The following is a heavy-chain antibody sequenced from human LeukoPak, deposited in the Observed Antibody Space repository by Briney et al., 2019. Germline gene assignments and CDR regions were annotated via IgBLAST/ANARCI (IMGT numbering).Heavy chain of an antibody. V-gene: IGHV3-30*18. CDR1: GFTFSSYG. D-gene: IGHD5/OR15-5a*01. J-gene: IGHJ4*02. CDR3: AKEGSTGYYYFDY. CDR2: ISYDGSNK. Sequence: GGSLRLSCAASGFTFSSYGMHWVRQAPAKGLEWVAVISYDGSNKYYADSVKGRCTIYRDNSKNTLYLQMNSLRAEDMAVYYCAKEGSTGYYYFDYWSQGTLVTVSS.